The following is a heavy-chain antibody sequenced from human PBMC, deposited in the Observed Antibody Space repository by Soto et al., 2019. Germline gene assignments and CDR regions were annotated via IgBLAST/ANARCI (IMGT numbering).Heavy chain of an antibody. D-gene: IGHD5-12*01. J-gene: IGHJ4*02. CDR3: AKAGLPATIMPHLDY. V-gene: IGHV3-30*18. CDR1: GFTFSSYG. Sequence: PGGSLRLSCAASGFTFSSYGIHWVRQAPGKGLEWVAVISSDGRNEYYADSVKGRFTISRDNSKNTVYLQMNSLGVEDTAVYYCAKAGLPATIMPHLDYCGQGAQVTVSS. CDR2: ISSDGRNE.